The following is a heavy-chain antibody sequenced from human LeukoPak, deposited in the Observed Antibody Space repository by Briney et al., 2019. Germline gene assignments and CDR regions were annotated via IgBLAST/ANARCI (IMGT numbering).Heavy chain of an antibody. CDR2: IYYSGST. J-gene: IGHJ4*02. D-gene: IGHD6-13*01. Sequence: SETLSLTCTVSGGSISSSSYYWGWIRQPPGKGLEWIGSIYYSGSTYYNPSLKSRVTISIDTSKNQFSLKLSSVTAADTAVYYCARGSYSSSWYLLDYWGQGTLVTVS. CDR3: ARGSYSSSWYLLDY. V-gene: IGHV4-39*07. CDR1: GGSISSSSYY.